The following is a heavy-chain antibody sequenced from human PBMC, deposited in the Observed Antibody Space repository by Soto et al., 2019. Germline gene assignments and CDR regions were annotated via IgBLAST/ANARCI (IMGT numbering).Heavy chain of an antibody. CDR1: GGSISSYY. V-gene: IGHV4-59*03. D-gene: IGHD6-25*01. CDR2: IFYSGNT. CDR3: ASGRGHS. J-gene: IGHJ4*02. Sequence: ESLCRTCPVFGGSISSYYWNWIRQPPGKGLEWIGYIFYSGNTYYNPSLESRVTISIDTSKNQFSLKLNSVTAADTAVYYCASGRGHSWGQGTLVTVYS.